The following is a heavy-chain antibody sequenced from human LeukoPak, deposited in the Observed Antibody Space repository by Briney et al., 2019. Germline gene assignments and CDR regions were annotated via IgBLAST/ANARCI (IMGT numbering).Heavy chain of an antibody. CDR3: ARAQPTTVRGVYFDY. J-gene: IGHJ4*02. CDR2: IYTSGIT. Sequence: SETLSLTCTVSGGSISRYYWSWIRQSAGKGLEWIGRIYTSGITNYNPSLKSRVTMSIDTSKNQFSLKLSSVTAADTAVYYCARAQPTTVRGVYFDYWGQGTLVTVSS. D-gene: IGHD3-10*01. V-gene: IGHV4-4*07. CDR1: GGSISRYY.